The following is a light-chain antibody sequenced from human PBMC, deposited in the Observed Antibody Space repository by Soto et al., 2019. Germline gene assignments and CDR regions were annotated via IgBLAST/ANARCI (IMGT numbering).Light chain of an antibody. CDR1: STDVVGYNY. Sequence: QSALTQPASVSGSPGQSITISCTGTSTDVVGYNYVSWYQPDPGKAPKLSIIDVSNRPSGVSNRFYGFKYGDTASLTISGLQPEDEADYYCSSYTTSNTRQIVFGTGTKVTVL. CDR3: SSYTTSNTRQIV. CDR2: DVS. V-gene: IGLV2-14*03. J-gene: IGLJ1*01.